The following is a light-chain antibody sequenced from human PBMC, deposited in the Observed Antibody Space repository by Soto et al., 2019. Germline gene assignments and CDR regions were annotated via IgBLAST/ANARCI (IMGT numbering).Light chain of an antibody. Sequence: DLQMTQSPSSLSASVGDRVTITCRASQSISTYLNWYQHKPGKAPKLLISLVSSLQSGVPSRFSGSGSGTDFSLTISGLQLEDSATYHCQQSYSSPYTFGQGTKLEIK. V-gene: IGKV1-39*01. CDR2: LVS. J-gene: IGKJ2*01. CDR3: QQSYSSPYT. CDR1: QSISTY.